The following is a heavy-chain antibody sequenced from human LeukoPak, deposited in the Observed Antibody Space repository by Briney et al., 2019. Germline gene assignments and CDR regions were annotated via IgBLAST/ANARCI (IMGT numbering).Heavy chain of an antibody. D-gene: IGHD2-2*01. J-gene: IGHJ6*03. CDR1: GFTFSSYS. V-gene: IGHV3-15*01. Sequence: GGSLRLSCTASGFTFSSYSMNWVRQAPGKGLEWVGRIKSRTDGGTTDYAAPVKGRFTISRDDSKNTLYLQMNSLKTEDTAVYYCTTDFGVCSSTSCYYYYYMDVWGKGTTVTVSS. CDR2: IKSRTDGGTT. CDR3: TTDFGVCSSTSCYYYYYMDV.